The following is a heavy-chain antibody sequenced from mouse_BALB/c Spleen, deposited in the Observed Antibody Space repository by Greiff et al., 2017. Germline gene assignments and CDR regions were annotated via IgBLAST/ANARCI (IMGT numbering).Heavy chain of an antibody. CDR2: ISSGGST. D-gene: IGHD2-4*01. CDR1: GFSFSSYA. V-gene: IGHV5-6-5*01. CDR3: ARGSTMITTGFAY. J-gene: IGHJ3*01. Sequence: EVQGVESGGGLVKPGGSLKLSCAASGFSFSSYAMSWVRQTPEKRLEWVASISSGGSTYYPDSVKGRFTISRDNARNILYLQMSSLRSEDTAMYYCARGSTMITTGFAYWGQGTLVTVSA.